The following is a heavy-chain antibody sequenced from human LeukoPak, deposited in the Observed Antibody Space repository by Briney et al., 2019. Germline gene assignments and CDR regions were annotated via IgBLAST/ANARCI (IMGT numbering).Heavy chain of an antibody. J-gene: IGHJ4*02. CDR2: IIPSLDIP. Sequence: ASXDTXSRYAISLVRQAPGQGLEWMGRIIPSLDIPNYPQKFQGRVTITADKSTSTAYMEVRSLGSEDTAVYYCARSVGGATTPRFDYWGQGTLVT. V-gene: IGHV1-69*04. CDR1: XDTXSRYA. CDR3: ARSVGGATTPRFDY. D-gene: IGHD1-26*01.